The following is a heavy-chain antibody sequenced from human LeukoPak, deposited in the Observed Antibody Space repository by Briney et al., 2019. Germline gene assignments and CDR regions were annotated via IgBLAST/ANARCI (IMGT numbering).Heavy chain of an antibody. V-gene: IGHV3-48*03. Sequence: GGSLRLSCAASGFTFSNYEMNWVRQAPGKGLEWISYISTSGTIEYYADSVKGRFTISRDHARNSLYLQMNSLKASDTAMYYCARTDYYGSGTYAFDIWGQGTMVTVSS. J-gene: IGHJ3*02. CDR2: ISTSGTIE. CDR3: ARTDYYGSGTYAFDI. D-gene: IGHD3-10*01. CDR1: GFTFSNYE.